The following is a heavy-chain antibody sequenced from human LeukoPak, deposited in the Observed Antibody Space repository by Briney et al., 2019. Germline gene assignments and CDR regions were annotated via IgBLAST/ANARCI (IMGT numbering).Heavy chain of an antibody. J-gene: IGHJ6*02. D-gene: IGHD5-18*01. CDR2: IWYDGSNK. V-gene: IGHV3-33*01. Sequence: PGGSLRLSCAASGFTFSSYGMHWVRQAPGKGLEWVAVIWYDGSNKYYADSVKGRFTISRDNSKNTLYLQMNSLRAEDTAVYYCARDDVDTAMVPTYYYGMDVWGQGTTVTVSS. CDR3: ARDDVDTAMVPTYYYGMDV. CDR1: GFTFSSYG.